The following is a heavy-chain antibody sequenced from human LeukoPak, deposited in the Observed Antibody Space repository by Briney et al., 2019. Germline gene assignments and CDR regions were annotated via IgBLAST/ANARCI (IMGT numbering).Heavy chain of an antibody. CDR3: ARQYASSSPFDY. D-gene: IGHD6-6*01. Sequence: PGESLKISCKGSGYSFTSYWISWVRQMPGKGLEWMGRIDSGDSYTNYGPSFQGHVTMSADKSISTAYLQWSSLKASDTAMYYCARQYASSSPFDYWGQGTLVTVSS. CDR2: IDSGDSYT. V-gene: IGHV5-10-1*01. CDR1: GYSFTSYW. J-gene: IGHJ4*02.